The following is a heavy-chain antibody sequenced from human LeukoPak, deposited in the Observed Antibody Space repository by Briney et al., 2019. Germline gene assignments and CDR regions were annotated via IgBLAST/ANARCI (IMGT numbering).Heavy chain of an antibody. V-gene: IGHV4-30-4*01. J-gene: IGHJ4*02. CDR2: IYYSGST. Sequence: SETLSLTCTVSGGSISSGDYYWSWIRQPPGKGLEWIGYIYYSGSTYYNPSLKSRVTISVDTSKNRFSLKLSSVTAADTAVYYCARDHDPNYFDYWGQGTLVTVSS. D-gene: IGHD3-16*01. CDR1: GGSISSGDYY. CDR3: ARDHDPNYFDY.